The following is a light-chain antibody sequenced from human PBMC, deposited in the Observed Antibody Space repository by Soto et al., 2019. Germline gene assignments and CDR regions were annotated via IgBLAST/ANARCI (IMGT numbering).Light chain of an antibody. V-gene: IGKV3-20*01. J-gene: IGKJ1*01. CDR3: QQYGSSPKT. CDR1: QSVDSTF. Sequence: EIVLTQSPGSLSLYPGERATLSCRASQSVDSTFFAWYQKKPGQAPSLLMYGVSKRATGIPDRFSGSGSGTDFTLTISRLEPEDFAVYYCQQYGSSPKTFGQGTKVEIK. CDR2: GVS.